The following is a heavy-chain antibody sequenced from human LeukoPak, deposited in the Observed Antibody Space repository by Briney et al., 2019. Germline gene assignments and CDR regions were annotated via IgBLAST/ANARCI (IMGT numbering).Heavy chain of an antibody. D-gene: IGHD2-2*01. Sequence: SETLSLTCTVSGGSISSYYWSWIRQPAGKGLEWIGRIYTSGSTNYNPSLKSRVTMSVDTSKNQFSLKLSSVTAADTAVYYCARDLGAMCSSTSCYGYYYYMDVWGKGTTVTVSS. CDR3: ARDLGAMCSSTSCYGYYYYMDV. CDR2: IYTSGST. V-gene: IGHV4-4*07. CDR1: GGSISSYY. J-gene: IGHJ6*03.